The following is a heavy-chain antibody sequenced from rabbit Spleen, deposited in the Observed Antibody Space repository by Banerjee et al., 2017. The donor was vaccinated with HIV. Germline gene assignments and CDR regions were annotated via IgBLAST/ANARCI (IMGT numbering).Heavy chain of an antibody. CDR3: ARGPYYSNWGVLTYFNL. D-gene: IGHD4-1*01. Sequence: QEQLEESGGDLVKPGGTLTLTCKASGIDFSSSYWICWVRQAPGKGLEWIACIYTSSGSTWYATWAKGRFTISKTSSTTVTLQMTSLTAADTATYFCARGPYYSNWGVLTYFNLWGPGTLVTVS. CDR2: IYTSSGST. J-gene: IGHJ4*01. CDR1: GIDFSSSYW. V-gene: IGHV1S45*01.